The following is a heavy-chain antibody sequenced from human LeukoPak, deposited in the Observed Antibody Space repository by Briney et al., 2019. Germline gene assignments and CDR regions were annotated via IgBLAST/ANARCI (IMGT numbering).Heavy chain of an antibody. Sequence: PLETLSLTCTVSGGSISSYYWSWIRQPPGKGLEWIGYIYYSGSTNYNPSLKSRVTISVDTSKNQFSLKLSSVTAADTAVYYCAAEYGSGSYYNWFDPWGQGTLVTVSS. J-gene: IGHJ5*02. CDR1: GGSISSYY. V-gene: IGHV4-59*01. CDR3: AAEYGSGSYYNWFDP. D-gene: IGHD3-10*01. CDR2: IYYSGST.